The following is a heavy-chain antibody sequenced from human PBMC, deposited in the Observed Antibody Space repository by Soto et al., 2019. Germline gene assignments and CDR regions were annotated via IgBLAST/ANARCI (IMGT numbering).Heavy chain of an antibody. CDR3: AKKVNSGPGSQYFDY. V-gene: IGHV3-23*01. CDR1: GFTFSSYS. CDR2: FRSGGDDGTT. Sequence: EVQLLESGGGLVQPGGSLRLSCVASGFTFSSYSMSWVRQAPGKGLEWVSGFRSGGDDGTTYYADSVKGRFTISRDNSKNTLFLQMNSRRAEDTAIYYCAKKVNSGPGSQYFDYWGQGTLVTVSS. J-gene: IGHJ4*02. D-gene: IGHD3-10*01.